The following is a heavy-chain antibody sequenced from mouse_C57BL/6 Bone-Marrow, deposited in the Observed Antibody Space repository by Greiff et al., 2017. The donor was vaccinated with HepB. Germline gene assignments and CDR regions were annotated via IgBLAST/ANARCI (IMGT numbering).Heavy chain of an antibody. CDR1: GYTFTSYW. CDR2: IHPNSGST. D-gene: IGHD2-3*01. J-gene: IGHJ1*03. Sequence: VQLQQPGAELVKPGASVKLSCKASGYTFTSYWMHWVKQRPGQGLEWIGMIHPNSGSTNYNEKFKSKATLTVDKSSSTADMQLSSLTSEDSAVYYCFYDGYYSWYFDVWGTGTTVTVSS. V-gene: IGHV1-64*01. CDR3: FYDGYYSWYFDV.